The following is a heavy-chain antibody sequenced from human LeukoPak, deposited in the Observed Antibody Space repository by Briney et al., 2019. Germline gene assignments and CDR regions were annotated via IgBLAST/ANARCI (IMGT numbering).Heavy chain of an antibody. Sequence: PGGSLRLSCAASGFTFSSYGMHWVRQAPGKGLEWVAFIRYDGSNKYYADSVKGRFTISRDNSKNTLYLQMNSLRAEDTAVYYCAKDPRGIVVVTAPYWGQGTLVTVSS. CDR1: GFTFSSYG. J-gene: IGHJ4*02. D-gene: IGHD2-21*02. CDR3: AKDPRGIVVVTAPY. CDR2: IRYDGSNK. V-gene: IGHV3-30*02.